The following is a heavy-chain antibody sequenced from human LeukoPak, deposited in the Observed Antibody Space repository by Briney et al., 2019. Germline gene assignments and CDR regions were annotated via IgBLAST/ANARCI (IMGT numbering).Heavy chain of an antibody. CDR3: AKDRGSSSLYFDY. Sequence: GGSLRLSCAASGFTFSSYAMSWVRQAPGKGLEWNSAISGSSGSTYYADSVKGRFTISRDNSKNTLYLQVNSLRAEDTAVYYCAKDRGSSSLYFDYWGQGTLVTVSS. CDR1: GFTFSSYA. J-gene: IGHJ4*02. CDR2: ISGSSGST. D-gene: IGHD6-13*01. V-gene: IGHV3-23*01.